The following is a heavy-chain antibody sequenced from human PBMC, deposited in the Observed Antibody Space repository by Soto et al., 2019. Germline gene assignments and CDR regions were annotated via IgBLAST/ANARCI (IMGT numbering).Heavy chain of an antibody. Sequence: SETLSLTCAVYCGSFSGYYWSWLRAPPRKGLEWIGEINHSGSTNYNPSLKSRVTISVDTSKNPYSPKLSSVTAADTAVYYCARDLNEAWLAPNYWGQGTLVTVSS. V-gene: IGHV4-34*01. CDR3: ARDLNEAWLAPNY. J-gene: IGHJ4*02. D-gene: IGHD6-19*01. CDR2: INHSGST. CDR1: CGSFSGYY.